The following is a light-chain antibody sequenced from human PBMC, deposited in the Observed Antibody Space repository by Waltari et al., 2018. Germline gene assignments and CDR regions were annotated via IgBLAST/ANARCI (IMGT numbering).Light chain of an antibody. Sequence: DIQMTQSPSSVSASVGDRVTITCRASQDISSWLAWYQQKPGKAPELLIYSSSTLHVGVPSRFSGSRSGTEFSLTITGLQPDDSANYFCQQANSFPYTYGQGTKLDI. J-gene: IGKJ2*01. CDR1: QDISSW. CDR3: QQANSFPYT. V-gene: IGKV1D-12*01. CDR2: SSS.